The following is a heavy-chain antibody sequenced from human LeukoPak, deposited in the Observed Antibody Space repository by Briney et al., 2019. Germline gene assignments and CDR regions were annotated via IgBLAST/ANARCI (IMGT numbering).Heavy chain of an antibody. J-gene: IGHJ4*02. Sequence: PGGSLRLSCAASGFTFSYYSMNWVRQAPGKGLEWVAVISYDGSNEYYADSVKGRFPISRDNSKNTLYLQMNSLRAEDTAVYYCAGSWFYRDYFEYWGQGTLVTVSS. CDR3: AGSWFYRDYFEY. V-gene: IGHV3-30*03. CDR1: GFTFSYYS. D-gene: IGHD3-10*01. CDR2: ISYDGSNE.